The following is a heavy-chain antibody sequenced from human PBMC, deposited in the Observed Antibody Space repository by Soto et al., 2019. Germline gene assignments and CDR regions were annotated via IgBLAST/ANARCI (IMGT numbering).Heavy chain of an antibody. J-gene: IGHJ3*02. Sequence: EVQLVESGGGLVKPGGSLRLSCAASGFTFSSFSMNWVRQAPEKGLEWVSSTTGTGSHKYYADSVKGRFTISRDNAKNSLYLQMNSLRAEDTAVYYCAKEDDYEAFDIWGQGTMVTVSS. D-gene: IGHD4-17*01. CDR1: GFTFSSFS. CDR3: AKEDDYEAFDI. V-gene: IGHV3-21*01. CDR2: TTGTGSHK.